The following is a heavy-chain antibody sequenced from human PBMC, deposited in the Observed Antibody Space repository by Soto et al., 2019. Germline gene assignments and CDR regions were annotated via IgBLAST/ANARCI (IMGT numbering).Heavy chain of an antibody. Sequence: RASVKVSCKASGYTFTSYGISWVRQAPGQGLEWMGWISAYNGNTNYAQKLQGRVTMTTDTSTSTAYMELRSLRSDDTAVYYCARPGYSGSFNHAFDIWGQGTMVIVSS. CDR1: GYTFTSYG. V-gene: IGHV1-18*01. D-gene: IGHD1-26*01. CDR3: ARPGYSGSFNHAFDI. J-gene: IGHJ3*02. CDR2: ISAYNGNT.